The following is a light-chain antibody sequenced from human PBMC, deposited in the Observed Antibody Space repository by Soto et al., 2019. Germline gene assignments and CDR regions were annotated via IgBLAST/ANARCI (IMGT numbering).Light chain of an antibody. CDR3: QQYNAWPLT. CDR1: QSVNSN. J-gene: IGKJ4*01. Sequence: EIVMTQSPATLSVSPGERVTLSCRASQSVNSNLAWYQQKPGQTPKLLIYVASTRATGIPARFSGSGSGTEFTLTISSLQSEDFAIYYCQQYNAWPLTFGGGTTLEFK. CDR2: VAS. V-gene: IGKV3-15*01.